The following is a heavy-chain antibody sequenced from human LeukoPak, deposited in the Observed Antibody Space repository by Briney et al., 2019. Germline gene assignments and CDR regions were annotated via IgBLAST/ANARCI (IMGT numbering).Heavy chain of an antibody. CDR3: ANHDYGDYYYFDC. Sequence: GGSLRLSCAASGFTFSSYAMSWVRQAPGKGLEWVSAISGSGGSTYYADPVKGRFTISRDNSKNTLYLQMNSLRAEDTAVYYCANHDYGDYYYFDCWGQGTLVTVSS. D-gene: IGHD4-17*01. V-gene: IGHV3-23*01. J-gene: IGHJ4*02. CDR2: ISGSGGST. CDR1: GFTFSSYA.